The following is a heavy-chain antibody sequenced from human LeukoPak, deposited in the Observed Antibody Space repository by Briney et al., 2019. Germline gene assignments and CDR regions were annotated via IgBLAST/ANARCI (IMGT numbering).Heavy chain of an antibody. CDR1: GFTFSSYA. D-gene: IGHD3-22*01. CDR3: ARNSSGFKLGDAFDI. CDR2: ISGSAYST. J-gene: IGHJ3*02. Sequence: GGSLRLSCAASGFTFSSYAMTWVRQAPGKGLEWISAISGSAYSTSYADSVKGRFTISRANSKNTLYLQMNSLRAEDTAVYYCARNSSGFKLGDAFDIWGQGTMVTVSS. V-gene: IGHV3-23*01.